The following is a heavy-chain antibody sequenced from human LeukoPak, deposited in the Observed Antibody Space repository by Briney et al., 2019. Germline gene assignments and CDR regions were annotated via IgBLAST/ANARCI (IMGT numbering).Heavy chain of an antibody. CDR2: ISYDGSNK. CDR1: GFTSSSYG. CDR3: AKGPNDYGDYNDYFDY. J-gene: IGHJ4*02. V-gene: IGHV3-30*18. Sequence: GKSLRLSCAASGFTSSSYGMHWVRQAPGKGLEWVAVISYDGSNKYYADSVKGRFTISRDNSKNTLYLQMNSLRAEDTAVYYCAKGPNDYGDYNDYFDYWGQGTLVTVSS. D-gene: IGHD4-17*01.